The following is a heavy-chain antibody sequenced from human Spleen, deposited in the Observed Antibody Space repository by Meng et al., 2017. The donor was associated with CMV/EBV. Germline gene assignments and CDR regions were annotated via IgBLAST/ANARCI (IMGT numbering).Heavy chain of an antibody. CDR3: ARSRPPRMGYCGGDCYSGFDY. Sequence: SVKVSCKASGYTFTGYYMHWVRQAPGQGLEWMGGIIPILGIANYAQKFQGRVTINADISTSTAYMELNSLRSEDTAMYYCARSRPPRMGYCGGDCYSGFDYWGQGTLVTVSS. D-gene: IGHD2-21*01. CDR1: GYTFTGYY. J-gene: IGHJ4*02. V-gene: IGHV1-69*10. CDR2: IIPILGIA.